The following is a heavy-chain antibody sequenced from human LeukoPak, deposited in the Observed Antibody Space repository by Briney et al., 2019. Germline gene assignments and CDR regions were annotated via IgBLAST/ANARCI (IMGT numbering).Heavy chain of an antibody. V-gene: IGHV3-23*01. Sequence: GGSLRLSCVASGFTFSNYAMSWVRQAPGKGLEWVSGISGSGGSTYYADSVKGRFTISRDHSKSTLYLQMNSLRAEDAAVYYCAKPPADYGGYAVYLDYWGRGTLVTVSS. CDR3: AKPPADYGGYAVYLDY. J-gene: IGHJ4*02. CDR1: GFTFSNYA. D-gene: IGHD5-12*01. CDR2: ISGSGGST.